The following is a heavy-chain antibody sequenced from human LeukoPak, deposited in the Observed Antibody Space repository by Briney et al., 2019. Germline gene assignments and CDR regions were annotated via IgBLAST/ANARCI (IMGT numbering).Heavy chain of an antibody. D-gene: IGHD6-19*01. CDR2: ISDSGST. J-gene: IGHJ4*02. CDR1: GGSISSYY. CDR3: ARTRYSSGWFFDY. V-gene: IGHV4-59*01. Sequence: KPSETLSLTCTVSGGSISSYYWSWIRQPPGEGLEWTGHISDSGSTNYNPSLKGRLTISVDTSKNQFSLKLSSVTAADTAVYYCARTRYSSGWFFDYWGQGILVTVSS.